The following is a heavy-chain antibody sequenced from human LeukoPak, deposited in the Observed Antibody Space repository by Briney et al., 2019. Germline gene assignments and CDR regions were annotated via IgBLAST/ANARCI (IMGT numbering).Heavy chain of an antibody. CDR2: IYSGGST. Sequence: GRSLRLSCAASGFTVSSNYMSWVRQAPGKGLEWVSVIYSGGSTYYADSVKGRFTISRDNSKNTLYLQMNSLRAEDTAVYYCARDSGNYPPYYCGMDVWGQGTTVTVSS. CDR3: ARDSGNYPPYYCGMDV. D-gene: IGHD4-11*01. CDR1: GFTVSSNY. J-gene: IGHJ6*02. V-gene: IGHV3-53*01.